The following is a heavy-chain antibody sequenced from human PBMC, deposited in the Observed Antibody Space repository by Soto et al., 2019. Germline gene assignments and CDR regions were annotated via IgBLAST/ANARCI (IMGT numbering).Heavy chain of an antibody. D-gene: IGHD6-13*01. CDR1: GFTFSSYW. CDR3: ATSAAAPGNY. V-gene: IGHV3-7*01. CDR2: VKGDGSDT. Sequence: GGSLRLSCAASGFTFSSYWMSWVRQAPGKGLEWVANVKGDGSDTYYVDSVKGRFTISRDNAKNSLYLQMNSLRAEDTAVYYCATSAAAPGNYWGRGTLVTVSS. J-gene: IGHJ4*02.